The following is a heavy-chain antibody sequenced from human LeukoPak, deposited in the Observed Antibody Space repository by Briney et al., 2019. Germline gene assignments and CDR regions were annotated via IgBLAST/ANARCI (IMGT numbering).Heavy chain of an antibody. V-gene: IGHV4-39*07. J-gene: IGHJ3*02. CDR3: ATSGATSAFDI. CDR2: IYYSGST. D-gene: IGHD1-26*01. CDR1: GGSISSNGYY. Sequence: SETLSLTCTVSGGSISSNGYYWAWFRQPPGKGLEWIGSIYYSGSTNYNPSLKSRVTISVDTSKNQFSLKLSSVTAADTAVYYCATSGATSAFDIWGQGTMVTVSS.